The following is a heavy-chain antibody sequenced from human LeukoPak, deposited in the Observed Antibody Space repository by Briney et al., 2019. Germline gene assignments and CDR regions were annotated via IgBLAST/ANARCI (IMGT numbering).Heavy chain of an antibody. J-gene: IGHJ4*02. CDR1: GFTFSSYG. D-gene: IGHD2-15*01. CDR2: ISYDGSNK. CDR3: AKDLGPHCSGGSCCVDY. V-gene: IGHV3-30*18. Sequence: GGSLRLSCTASGFTFSSYGMHWVRQAPGKGLEWVAVISYDGSNKYYADSVKGRFTISRDNSKNTLYLQMNSLRAEDTAVYYCAKDLGPHCSGGSCCVDYWGQGILVTVSS.